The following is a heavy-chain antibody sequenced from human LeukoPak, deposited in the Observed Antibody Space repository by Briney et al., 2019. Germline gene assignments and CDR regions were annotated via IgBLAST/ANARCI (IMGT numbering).Heavy chain of an antibody. Sequence: PSQTLSLTCAVSGGSISSGGYSWSWIRQPPGKGLEWIGYIYHSGSTYYIPSLKSRVTISVDRSKNQFSLKLSSVTAADTAVYYCARAEGYYYALVYWGQGTLVTVSS. CDR3: ARAEGYYYALVY. J-gene: IGHJ4*02. V-gene: IGHV4-30-2*01. CDR2: IYHSGST. CDR1: GGSISSGGYS. D-gene: IGHD3-22*01.